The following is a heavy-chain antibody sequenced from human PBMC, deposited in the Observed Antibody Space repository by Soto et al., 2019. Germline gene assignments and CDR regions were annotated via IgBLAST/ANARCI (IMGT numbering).Heavy chain of an antibody. V-gene: IGHV1-8*01. J-gene: IGHJ4*02. CDR3: ARDAVPFDGIWLAHD. D-gene: IGHD3-9*01. CDR1: GYTFTSYD. CDR2: MNPNSGNT. Sequence: ASVKVSCKASGYTFTSYDINWVRQATGQGLERMGWMNPNSGNTGYAQKFQGRVTMTRNTSISTAYMELSSLRSEDTAVYYCARDAVPFDGIWLAHDWGQGTVGTVSS.